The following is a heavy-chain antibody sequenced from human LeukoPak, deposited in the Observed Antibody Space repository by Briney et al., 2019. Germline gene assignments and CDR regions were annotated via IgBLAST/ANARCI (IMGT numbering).Heavy chain of an antibody. Sequence: GASVKVSCKASGYTFTSYGISWVRQAPGQGLEWMGWISAYNGNTNYAQKFQGRVTMTRNTSISTAYMELSSLRSEDTAVYYCARVAITLVRGVPTRYYFDYWGQGTLVTVSS. J-gene: IGHJ4*02. CDR1: GYTFTSYG. CDR2: ISAYNGNT. CDR3: ARVAITLVRGVPTRYYFDY. D-gene: IGHD3-10*01. V-gene: IGHV1-18*01.